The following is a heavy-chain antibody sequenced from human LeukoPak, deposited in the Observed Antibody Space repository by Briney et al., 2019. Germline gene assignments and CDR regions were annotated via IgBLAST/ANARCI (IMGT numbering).Heavy chain of an antibody. J-gene: IGHJ4*02. CDR3: ARDAGAVAADY. Sequence: GGSLRLSCEASGFSFSGYAMSWVRQAPGKGLDWVSGVSDSGVNTYYADSVKGRFTISRDNSKYTLFLQMNSLRAEDTAVYYCARDAGAVAADYGARGTLVTVSS. D-gene: IGHD6-19*01. V-gene: IGHV3-23*01. CDR2: VSDSGVNT. CDR1: GFSFSGYA.